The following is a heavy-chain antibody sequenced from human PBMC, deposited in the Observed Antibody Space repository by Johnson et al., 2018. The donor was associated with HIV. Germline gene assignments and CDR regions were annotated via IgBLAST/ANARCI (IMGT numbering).Heavy chain of an antibody. D-gene: IGHD4-17*01. V-gene: IGHV3-13*01. CDR3: ERDGGMTTVTSGAFDI. J-gene: IGHJ3*02. Sequence: VQLVESGGGLVQPGGSLRLSCAASGFTFSSYDMHWVRQATGKGLEWVSAIGTAGGTYYPGSVVGRFTTSSENTKNSLYLQMNSMRTGDTAVYYCERDGGMTTVTSGAFDIWGQGTMVTVSS. CDR2: IGTAGGT. CDR1: GFTFSSYD.